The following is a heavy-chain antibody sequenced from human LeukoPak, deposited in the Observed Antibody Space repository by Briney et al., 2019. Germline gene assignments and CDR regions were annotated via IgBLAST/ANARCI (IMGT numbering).Heavy chain of an antibody. CDR2: ISAYNGNT. CDR1: GYTFTSYG. J-gene: IGHJ4*02. CDR3: ARGRRDGYNLTPADY. Sequence: ASVKVSCKASGYTFTSYGISWVRQAPGQGLEWMGWISAYNGNTNYAQKLQGRVTMTTDTSTSTAYMELRSLRSDDTAVYYCARGRRDGYNLTPADYWGQGTLVTVSS. V-gene: IGHV1-18*01. D-gene: IGHD5-24*01.